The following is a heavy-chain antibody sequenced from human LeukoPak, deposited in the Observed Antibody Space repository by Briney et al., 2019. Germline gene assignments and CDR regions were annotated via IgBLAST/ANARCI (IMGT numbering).Heavy chain of an antibody. Sequence: GRSLRLSCAASGFTVSSNYMSWVRHAPGKGLEWVSVIYSGGSTYYADSVKGRFTISRDNSKRSLYLQMTRLRPDDNGIYYCAKSRAPTANPDAFDVWGQGTMVTVSS. CDR1: GFTVSSNY. D-gene: IGHD4/OR15-4a*01. CDR2: IYSGGST. CDR3: AKSRAPTANPDAFDV. V-gene: IGHV3-66*01. J-gene: IGHJ3*01.